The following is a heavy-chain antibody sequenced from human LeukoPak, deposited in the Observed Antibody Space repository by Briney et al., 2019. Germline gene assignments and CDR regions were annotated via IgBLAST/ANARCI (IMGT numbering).Heavy chain of an antibody. CDR1: GDSITGYS. D-gene: IGHD4-11*01. CDR3: ARDLTHDYSNYWFGP. CDR2: INHSGST. Sequence: SETLSLTCSVSGDSITGYSWSWIRQTPGKGLEWIGEINHSGSTNYNPSLKSRVTISVDTSKNQFSLKLSSVTAADTAVYYCARDLTHDYSNYWFGPWGQGTLVTVSS. J-gene: IGHJ5*02. V-gene: IGHV4-34*01.